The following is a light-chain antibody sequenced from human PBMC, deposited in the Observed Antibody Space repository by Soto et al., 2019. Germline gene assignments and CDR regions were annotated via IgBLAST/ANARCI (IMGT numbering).Light chain of an antibody. CDR2: GAS. CDR1: QSVSSY. J-gene: IGKJ1*01. CDR3: QQRSNWPKT. Sequence: EIVLTQSPATLSLSPGERATLSCRASQSVSSYLAWYQQKPGQAPRLLIYGASTRATGIPARFSGSGSGTEFTLTISRLDPEDFAVYYCQQRSNWPKTFGQGTKVDIK. V-gene: IGKV3-11*01.